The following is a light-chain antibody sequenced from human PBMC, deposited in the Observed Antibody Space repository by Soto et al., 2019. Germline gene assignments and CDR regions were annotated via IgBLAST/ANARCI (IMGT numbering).Light chain of an antibody. V-gene: IGKV1-5*03. Sequence: DIQMTHSPSTLSVSLGDRVTISCRASQTISSWLAWYQQKPGKAPKLLIYKASTLKSGVPSRFSGSGSGTEFTLTISSLQSDDFATYFCQQYDSYRTFGQGTKVDIK. CDR1: QTISSW. CDR3: QQYDSYRT. CDR2: KAS. J-gene: IGKJ1*01.